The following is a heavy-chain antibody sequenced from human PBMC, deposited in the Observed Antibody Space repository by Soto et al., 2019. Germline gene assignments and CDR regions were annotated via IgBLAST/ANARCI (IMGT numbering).Heavy chain of an antibody. J-gene: IGHJ4*02. CDR3: ARTTEKDGKEGLDY. D-gene: IGHD4-4*01. CDR2: ISYSGYT. Sequence: SETLSLTCSVSGGSFRDHYWTWIRQPPGKGLEWIGYISYSGYTNYKPSLKSRLTMSVDMAKNQFSLKLNSLTAADAAVYYCARTTEKDGKEGLDYWGQGSLVTVSS. CDR1: GGSFRDHY. V-gene: IGHV4-59*11.